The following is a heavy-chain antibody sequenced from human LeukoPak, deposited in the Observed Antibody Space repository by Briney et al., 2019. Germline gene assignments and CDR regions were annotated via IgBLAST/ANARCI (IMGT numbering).Heavy chain of an antibody. CDR3: ARGGPADYDFWSGYYPTFDY. CDR1: GGSISSYY. Sequence: SETLSLTCTVSGGSISSYYWSWIRQPPGKGLEWIGYIYYSGSTNYNPSLKSRVTISVDTSKNQFSLKLSSVTAADTAVYYCARGGPADYDFWSGYYPTFDYWGQGTLVTVSS. J-gene: IGHJ4*02. V-gene: IGHV4-59*12. CDR2: IYYSGST. D-gene: IGHD3-3*01.